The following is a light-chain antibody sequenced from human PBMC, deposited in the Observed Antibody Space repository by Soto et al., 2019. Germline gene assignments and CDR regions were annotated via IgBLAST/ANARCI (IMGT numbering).Light chain of an antibody. Sequence: DIVMTQSPDSLAVSLGGWAAINCNSSQSLLYSSDNRNYLAWYQQKPGQPPKLLIYWASTRESGVPDRFTGSGSGTDFTLTITSVQAEDVAVYYCHQYYTIRYTFVQGTELEIK. CDR3: HQYYTIRYT. CDR2: WAS. J-gene: IGKJ2*01. CDR1: QSLLYSSDNRNY. V-gene: IGKV4-1*01.